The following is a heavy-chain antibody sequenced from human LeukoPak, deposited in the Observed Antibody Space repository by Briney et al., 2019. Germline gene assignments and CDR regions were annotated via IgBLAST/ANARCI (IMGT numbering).Heavy chain of an antibody. J-gene: IGHJ5*02. CDR2: IIPIFGTA. D-gene: IGHD4-17*01. CDR3: ARDSPYGDYGGYNWFDP. V-gene: IGHV1-69*01. Sequence: ASVKVSCKASGGTFSSYAISWVRQAPGQGLEWMGGIIPIFGTANYAQKFQGRVTITADESTSTAYMELSSLRSEDTAVYYCARDSPYGDYGGYNWFDPWGQGTLVTVPS. CDR1: GGTFSSYA.